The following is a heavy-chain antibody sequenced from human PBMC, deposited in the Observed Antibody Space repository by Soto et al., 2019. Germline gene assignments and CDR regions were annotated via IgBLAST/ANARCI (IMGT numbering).Heavy chain of an antibody. CDR1: GFTFSSYW. J-gene: IGHJ4*02. CDR2: IKQGGSEK. Sequence: GSLRLSCAASGFTFSSYWMSWVRQAPGKGLEWVSYIKQGGSEKYYVDSVKGRFTISRDNAKNSLYLQMNSLRAEDTAVYYCARKSYSTDYFDNWGQGTLVTVSS. D-gene: IGHD2-21*01. V-gene: IGHV3-7*02. CDR3: ARKSYSTDYFDN.